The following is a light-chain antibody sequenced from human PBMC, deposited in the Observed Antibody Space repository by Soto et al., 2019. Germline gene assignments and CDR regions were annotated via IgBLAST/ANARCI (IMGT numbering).Light chain of an antibody. V-gene: IGLV2-8*01. CDR3: SSYAGNNVV. J-gene: IGLJ2*01. Sequence: QSALTQPPSASGSPGQSVTISCTGTSSDVGGYNYVSWYQQHPGKAPKLMIYEVSKRPSGVPDRFSCSKSGNTASLTVSGLQAEDEADYYCSSYAGNNVVFGGGTKLTVL. CDR1: SSDVGGYNY. CDR2: EVS.